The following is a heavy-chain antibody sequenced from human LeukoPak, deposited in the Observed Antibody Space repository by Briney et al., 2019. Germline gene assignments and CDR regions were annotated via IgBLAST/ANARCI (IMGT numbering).Heavy chain of an antibody. CDR2: IYYSGGT. D-gene: IGHD3-22*01. Sequence: SETLSLTCTVSGGSISGHYWSWIRQPPGKGLEWIGEIYYSGGTKYNPSLESRVSISVDTSKNQFSLRLTSMTTADTAVYYCARSSEYYFGPWGQGTLVTVSS. V-gene: IGHV4-59*11. J-gene: IGHJ5*02. CDR1: GGSISGHY. CDR3: ARSSEYYFGP.